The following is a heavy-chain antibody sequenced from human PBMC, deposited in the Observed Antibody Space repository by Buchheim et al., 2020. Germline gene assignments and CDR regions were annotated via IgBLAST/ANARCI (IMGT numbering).Heavy chain of an antibody. D-gene: IGHD2-8*01. CDR1: GGSFSAHY. J-gene: IGHJ6*03. CDR2: MSHRGSP. CDR3: ARGGLRVRYQDYMDV. Sequence: QVQLQQWGAGLLKPSETLSLTCGVSGGSFSAHYSSWIRQSPGKGLEWIGDMSHRGSPKYNPSLKRRVTISLDTSKNQFSLALRSVTAADTAVYYCARGGLRVRYQDYMDVWGKGTT. V-gene: IGHV4-34*01.